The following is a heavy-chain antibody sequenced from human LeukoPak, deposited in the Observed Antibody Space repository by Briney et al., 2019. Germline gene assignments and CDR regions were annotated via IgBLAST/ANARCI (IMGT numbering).Heavy chain of an antibody. Sequence: PPETLSLTCAVSADSFSSHYWTWIRQSPGTGLEWIGYISYIGSTNYNPSLKSRVTISIDTSKNQFSLKLRSVTAAGTAVYYCARDLVTVTKGFDIWGQGTMVSVSS. V-gene: IGHV4-59*11. CDR3: ARDLVTVTKGFDI. CDR1: ADSFSSHY. CDR2: ISYIGST. J-gene: IGHJ3*02. D-gene: IGHD4-17*01.